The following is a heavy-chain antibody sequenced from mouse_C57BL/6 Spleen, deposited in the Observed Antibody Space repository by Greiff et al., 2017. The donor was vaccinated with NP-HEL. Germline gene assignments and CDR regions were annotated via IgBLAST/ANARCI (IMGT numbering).Heavy chain of an antibody. CDR3: ARKREGYDGGGFAY. Sequence: QVQLQQSGAELVKPGASVKISCKASGYAFSSYWMNWVKQRPGKGLEWIGQIYPGDGDTNYNGKFKGKATLTADKSSSTAYMQLSSLTAEDSAVYFCARKREGYDGGGFAYWGQGTLVTVSA. J-gene: IGHJ3*01. D-gene: IGHD2-2*01. CDR2: IYPGDGDT. CDR1: GYAFSSYW. V-gene: IGHV1-80*01.